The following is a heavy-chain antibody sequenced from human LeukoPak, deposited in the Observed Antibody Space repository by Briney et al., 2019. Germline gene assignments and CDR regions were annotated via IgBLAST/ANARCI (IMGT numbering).Heavy chain of an antibody. CDR2: ISSSGSTI. D-gene: IGHD3-22*01. V-gene: IGHV3-11*04. Sequence: GGSLRPSCAASGFTFSDYYMSWIRQAPGKGLEWVSYISSSGSTIYYADSVKGRFTISRDNAKNSLYLQMNSLRAEDTAVYYCARRRTYYDSSGYSSDAFDIWGQGTMVTVSS. J-gene: IGHJ3*02. CDR3: ARRRTYYDSSGYSSDAFDI. CDR1: GFTFSDYY.